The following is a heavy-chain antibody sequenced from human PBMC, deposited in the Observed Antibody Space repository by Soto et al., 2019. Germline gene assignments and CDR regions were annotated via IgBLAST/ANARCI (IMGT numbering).Heavy chain of an antibody. CDR3: AKDPSDYIWGSYRYTAALGN. CDR1: GFTFSSYA. D-gene: IGHD3-16*02. J-gene: IGHJ4*02. Sequence: GGSLRLSCAASGFTFSSYAMSWVRQAPGKGLEWVSAISGSGGSTYYADSVKGRFTISRDNSKNTLYLQMNSLRAEDTAVYYCAKDPSDYIWGSYRYTAALGNWGQGTLVTVS. CDR2: ISGSGGST. V-gene: IGHV3-23*01.